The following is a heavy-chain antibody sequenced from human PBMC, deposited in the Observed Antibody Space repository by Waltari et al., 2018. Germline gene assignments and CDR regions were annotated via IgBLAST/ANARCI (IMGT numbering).Heavy chain of an antibody. CDR3: ARIQNPTNWGSSWFDP. V-gene: IGHV4-38-2*01. D-gene: IGHD7-27*01. CDR1: GYSISSGYY. CDR2: IYHSGST. J-gene: IGHJ5*02. Sequence: QVQLQESGPGLVKPSETLSLTCAVSGYSISSGYYWGWIRQPPGKGLEWIGCIYHSGSTSYNPSLKVLVTISVDTSKNQFSLKLSSVTAADTAVYYCARIQNPTNWGSSWFDPWGQGTLVTVSS.